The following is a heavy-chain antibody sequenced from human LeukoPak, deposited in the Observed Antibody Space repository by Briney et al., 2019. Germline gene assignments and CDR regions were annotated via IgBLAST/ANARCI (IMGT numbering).Heavy chain of an antibody. D-gene: IGHD2-15*01. J-gene: IGHJ4*02. Sequence: VASVKVSCKASGYTFLNFGITWVRQAPGQGLEWMGWISAYNGNTNYAQKLQGRVTMTTDTSTSTAYMELRSLRSDDTAVYYCARVRGYCSGGSCSYSFDYWGQGTLVTVSS. CDR3: ARVRGYCSGGSCSYSFDY. CDR1: GYTFLNFG. CDR2: ISAYNGNT. V-gene: IGHV1-18*01.